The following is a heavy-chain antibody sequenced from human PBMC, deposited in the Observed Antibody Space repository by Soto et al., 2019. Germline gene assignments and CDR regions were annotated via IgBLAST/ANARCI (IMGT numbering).Heavy chain of an antibody. V-gene: IGHV3-33*01. CDR3: ARESSSSFGYYYMDV. CDR2: IWYDGSNK. CDR1: GFTFSSYG. D-gene: IGHD6-13*01. J-gene: IGHJ6*03. Sequence: GGSLRLSCAASGFTFSSYGMHWVRQAPGKGLEWVAVIWYDGSNKYYADSVKGRFTISRDNSKNTLYLQMNSLRAEDTAVYYCARESSSSFGYYYMDVWGKGTTVTVSS.